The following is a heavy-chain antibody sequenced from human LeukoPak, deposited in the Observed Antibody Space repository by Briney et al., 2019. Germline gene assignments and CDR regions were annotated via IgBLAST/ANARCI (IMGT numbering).Heavy chain of an antibody. D-gene: IGHD3-10*01. CDR3: ARGVRGVIAHYYFDY. Sequence: GGSLRLSCAASGFTFSDYYMSWIRQDPGKGLEWVSYISSSGSTIYYADSVKGRFTISRDNAKNSLYLQMNSLRAEDTAVYYCARGVRGVIAHYYFDYWGQGTLVTVSS. CDR1: GFTFSDYY. CDR2: ISSSGSTI. J-gene: IGHJ4*02. V-gene: IGHV3-11*01.